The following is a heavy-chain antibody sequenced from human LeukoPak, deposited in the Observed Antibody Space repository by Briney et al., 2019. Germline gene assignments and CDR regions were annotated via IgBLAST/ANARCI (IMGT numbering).Heavy chain of an antibody. CDR2: ISSISSYI. Sequence: SGGSLRLSCAASGFTFSSYGMTWVRQPPGKGLEWVSSISSISSYIYYADSVKGRFTISRDNAKNSLYLQMNSLRAEDTAVYYCARAITIFGVVIREVDYWGQGTLVTVSS. CDR3: ARAITIFGVVIREVDY. D-gene: IGHD3-3*01. V-gene: IGHV3-21*01. J-gene: IGHJ4*02. CDR1: GFTFSSYG.